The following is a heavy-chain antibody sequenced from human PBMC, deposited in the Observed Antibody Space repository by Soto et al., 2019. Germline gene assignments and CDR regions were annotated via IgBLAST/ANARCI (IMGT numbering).Heavy chain of an antibody. CDR3: AKDKNAPWEQHLVVDN. CDR2: ISGSGGST. D-gene: IGHD6-13*01. J-gene: IGHJ4*02. Sequence: EVQLLESGGGLVQPGGSLRLSCAASGFTFSSYAMSWVRQAPGKGLEWVSAISGSGGSTYYADSVKGRFTISRDNSKNTLYLQMNSLRAEDTAVYYCAKDKNAPWEQHLVVDNWGQGTLVTVSS. CDR1: GFTFSSYA. V-gene: IGHV3-23*01.